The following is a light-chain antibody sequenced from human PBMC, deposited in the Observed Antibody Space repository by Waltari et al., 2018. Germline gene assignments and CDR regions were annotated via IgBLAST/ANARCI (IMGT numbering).Light chain of an antibody. CDR1: QSVLYSSNNKNY. V-gene: IGKV4-1*01. J-gene: IGKJ4*01. CDR3: QQYFSTPPVT. CDR2: WAS. Sequence: DIVMTQSPDSLAVSLGERATINCKSSQSVLYSSNNKNYLAWYQQKSVQPPKLLIYWASTRESGVPDRFSGGGSGTDLTLTISSLQAEDVAVYYCQQYFSTPPVTFGGGTKVEIK.